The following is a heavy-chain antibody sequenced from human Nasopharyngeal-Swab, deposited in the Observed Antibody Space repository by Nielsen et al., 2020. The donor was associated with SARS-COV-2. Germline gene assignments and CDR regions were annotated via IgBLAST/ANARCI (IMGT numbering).Heavy chain of an antibody. CDR3: ARLRREGYNVRALYFDY. D-gene: IGHD5-24*01. V-gene: IGHV3-48*03. Sequence: GESLKISCAASGFTFSSYEMNWVRQAPGKGLEWVSYISSSGSTIYYADSVKGRFTISRDNAKNSLYLQMNSLRAEDTAVYYCARLRREGYNVRALYFDYWGQGTLVTVSS. CDR2: ISSSGSTI. J-gene: IGHJ4*02. CDR1: GFTFSSYE.